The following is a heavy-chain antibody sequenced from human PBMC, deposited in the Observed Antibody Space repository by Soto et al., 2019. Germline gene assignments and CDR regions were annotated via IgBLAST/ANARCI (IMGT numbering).Heavy chain of an antibody. V-gene: IGHV4-39*01. CDR2: IYYSGST. Sequence: QLQLQESGPGLVKPSETLSLTCTVSGGSISSSSYYWGWIRQPPGKGLEWIGIIYYSGSTYYNPSLKSRVTISVDTSKNQFSLKLSSVTAADTAVYYCARRPWGSYSDYWGQRTLVTVSS. J-gene: IGHJ4*02. CDR3: ARRPWGSYSDY. CDR1: GGSISSSSYY. D-gene: IGHD3-16*01.